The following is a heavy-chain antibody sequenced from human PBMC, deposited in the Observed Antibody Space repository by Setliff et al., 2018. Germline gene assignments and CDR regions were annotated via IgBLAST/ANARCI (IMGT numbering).Heavy chain of an antibody. Sequence: GASVKVSCKPSGYKFNDYAISWVRQGPGQGLEWMGWISAYSCNTYYAQKLHDRVTLTTDTSTSTAYMELRSLGTDDTAVYYCSRLVRYCTTTTCQRASGGEFWGQGTLVTVSS. CDR1: GYKFNDYA. D-gene: IGHD2-2*01. V-gene: IGHV1-18*01. CDR2: ISAYSCNT. CDR3: SRLVRYCTTTTCQRASGGEF. J-gene: IGHJ4*02.